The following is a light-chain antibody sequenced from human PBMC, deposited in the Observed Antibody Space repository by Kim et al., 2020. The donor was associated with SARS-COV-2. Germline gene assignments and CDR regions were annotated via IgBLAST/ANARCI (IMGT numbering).Light chain of an antibody. CDR2: DKT. CDR3: GSRASNAEHQWV. J-gene: IGLJ3*02. V-gene: IGLV3-19*01. Sequence: RIPAHVDSLRIHSATWYQQKPGQAPSLLIYDKTHRPSGIPDRFSGSSSGNTASLTITEAQAEDEADYYCGSRASNAEHQWVFGGGTQLTVL. CDR1: SLRIHS.